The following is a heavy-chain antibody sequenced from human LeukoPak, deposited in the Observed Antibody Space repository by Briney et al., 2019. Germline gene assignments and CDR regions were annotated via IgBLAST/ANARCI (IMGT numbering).Heavy chain of an antibody. Sequence: GGSLRLSCAASGFTFSSYGMHGVRQAPGKGLEWVAVIWYDGSNKYYADSVKGRFTISRDNSKNTLYLQMNSLRAEDTAVCYCARSDYYGSGSYLDYWGQGTLVTVSS. J-gene: IGHJ4*02. D-gene: IGHD3-10*01. CDR1: GFTFSSYG. CDR3: ARSDYYGSGSYLDY. V-gene: IGHV3-33*01. CDR2: IWYDGSNK.